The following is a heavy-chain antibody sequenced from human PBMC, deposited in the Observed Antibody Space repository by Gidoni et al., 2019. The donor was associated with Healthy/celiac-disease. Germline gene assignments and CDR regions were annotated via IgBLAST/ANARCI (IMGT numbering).Heavy chain of an antibody. CDR3: ARDKAAATDAFDI. D-gene: IGHD2-2*01. CDR2: ISSSSSYI. Sequence: EVQLVESRRGLVKPGGSLSLSCAASGFTFSSYSMNWVRPAPGKGLEWVSSISSSSSYIYYADSVKGRFTISRDNAKNSLYLQMNSLRAEDTAVYYCARDKAAATDAFDIWGQGTMVTVSS. J-gene: IGHJ3*02. V-gene: IGHV3-21*01. CDR1: GFTFSSYS.